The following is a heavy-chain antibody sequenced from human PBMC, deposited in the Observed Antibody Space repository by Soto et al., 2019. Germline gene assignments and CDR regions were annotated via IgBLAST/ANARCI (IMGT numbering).Heavy chain of an antibody. CDR2: IYYSGST. V-gene: IGHV4-59*01. Sequence: SETLSLTCTVSGGSISSYYWSWIRQPPGKGLEWIGYIYYSGSTNYNPSLKSRVTISVDTSKNQFSLKLSSVTAVDTAVYYCARERMAPRPPMFYFDYWGQGTLVTVSS. CDR1: GGSISSYY. J-gene: IGHJ4*02. CDR3: ARERMAPRPPMFYFDY. D-gene: IGHD3-10*02.